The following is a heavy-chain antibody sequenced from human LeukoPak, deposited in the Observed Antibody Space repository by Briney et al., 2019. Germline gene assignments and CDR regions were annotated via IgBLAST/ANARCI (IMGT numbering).Heavy chain of an antibody. V-gene: IGHV3-7*01. D-gene: IGHD5-18*01. CDR1: GFTFSSYW. CDR3: ARENSYGYVGGRRYYFDY. J-gene: IGHJ4*02. CDR2: IKQDGSEK. Sequence: PGGSLKLSCAASGFTFSSYWMGWVRQAPGKGLEWVANIKQDGSEKYYVDSVKGRFTISRDNAKNSLYLQMNSLRAEDTAVYYCARENSYGYVGGRRYYFDYWGQGTLVTVSS.